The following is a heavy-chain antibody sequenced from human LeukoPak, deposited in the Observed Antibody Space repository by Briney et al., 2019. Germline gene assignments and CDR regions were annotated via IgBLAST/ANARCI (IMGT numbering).Heavy chain of an antibody. D-gene: IGHD3-9*01. J-gene: IGHJ6*03. CDR2: IYYSGST. CDR1: GGSISSYY. Sequence: SETLSLTCTVSGGSISSYYWSWIRQPPGKGLEWIGYIYYSGSTNYNPSLKSRVTISVDTSKNQFSLKLSSVTAADTAVYYCARRDYDTLTGDSYYYMDVWGKGTTVTVSS. V-gene: IGHV4-59*08. CDR3: ARRDYDTLTGDSYYYMDV.